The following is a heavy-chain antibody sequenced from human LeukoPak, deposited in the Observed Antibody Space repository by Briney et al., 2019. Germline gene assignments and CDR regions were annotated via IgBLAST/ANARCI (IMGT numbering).Heavy chain of an antibody. J-gene: IGHJ6*02. D-gene: IGHD2-8*01. Sequence: GRSLRLSCAASGFTFSSYGMHWVRQAPGKGLEWVADIWFDGKNEHFADSVKGRFTISRDNSKNTMYLQINSLRAEDTAVYYCARDRHCANGVCHSPPGMDVWGQGTTVTVSS. V-gene: IGHV3-33*01. CDR1: GFTFSSYG. CDR2: IWFDGKNE. CDR3: ARDRHCANGVCHSPPGMDV.